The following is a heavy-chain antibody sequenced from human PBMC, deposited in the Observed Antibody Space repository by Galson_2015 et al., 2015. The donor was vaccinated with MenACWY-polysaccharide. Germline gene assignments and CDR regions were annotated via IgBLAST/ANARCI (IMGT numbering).Heavy chain of an antibody. V-gene: IGHV3-23*01. CDR2: ISGSGGST. Sequence: SLRLSCAASGFTFSSYAMSWVRQAPGKGLEWVSAISGSGGSTYYADSVKSRFTISRDNSKNTLYLQMNSLRAEDTAVYYCAKDAGDCGGDCYSGNYSDYWGQGTLVTVSS. CDR1: GFTFSSYA. D-gene: IGHD2-21*02. J-gene: IGHJ4*02. CDR3: AKDAGDCGGDCYSGNYSDY.